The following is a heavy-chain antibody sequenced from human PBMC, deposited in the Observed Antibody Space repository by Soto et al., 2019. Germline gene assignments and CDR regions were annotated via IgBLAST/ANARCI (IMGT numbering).Heavy chain of an antibody. CDR3: ARGSGPGYGYDY. Sequence: QVQLVESGGGVVQPGRSLRLSCAASGFTFSSYAMHWVRQAPGKGLEWVAVISYDGSNKYYADSVKVRFTISRDNSKNTLYLQMNSLRAEDTAVYYCARGSGPGYGYDYWGQGTLVTVSS. V-gene: IGHV3-30-3*01. CDR1: GFTFSSYA. CDR2: ISYDGSNK. J-gene: IGHJ4*02. D-gene: IGHD5-18*01.